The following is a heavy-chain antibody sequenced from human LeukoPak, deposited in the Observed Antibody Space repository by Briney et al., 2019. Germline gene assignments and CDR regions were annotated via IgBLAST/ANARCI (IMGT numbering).Heavy chain of an antibody. CDR1: GGSISSGGYY. D-gene: IGHD6-13*01. V-gene: IGHV4-31*03. Sequence: SETLSLTCTVSGGSISSGGYYWSWIRQHPGKGLEWIGYIYYSGSTYYNPSLKSRVTISVDTSKSQFSLKLSSVTAADTAVYYCARNGIAAAGSNWFDPWGQGTLVTVSS. CDR2: IYYSGST. J-gene: IGHJ5*02. CDR3: ARNGIAAAGSNWFDP.